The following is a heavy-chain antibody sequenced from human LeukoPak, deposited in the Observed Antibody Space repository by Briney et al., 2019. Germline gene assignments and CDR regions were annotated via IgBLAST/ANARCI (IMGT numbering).Heavy chain of an antibody. CDR1: GYTFTSYA. CDR3: ARGPPLEVPSWYYGMDV. J-gene: IGHJ6*02. CDR2: IIPIFGTA. V-gene: IGHV1-69*13. Sequence: SVKVSCKASGYTFTSYAMHWVRQAPGQGLEWMGGIIPIFGTANYAQKFQGRVTITADESTSTAYMELSSLRSEDTAVYYCARGPPLEVPSWYYGMDVWGQGTTVTVSS. D-gene: IGHD3-3*01.